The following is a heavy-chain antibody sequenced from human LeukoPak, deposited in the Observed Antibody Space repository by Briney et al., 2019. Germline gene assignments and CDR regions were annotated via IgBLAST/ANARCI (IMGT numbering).Heavy chain of an antibody. CDR3: ARGGCSSTSCSPYYFDY. Sequence: PSQTLSLTCTVSGGSISSGGYYWSWIRQPPGKGLEWIGYIYHSGSTYYNPSLKSRVTISVDRSKNQFSLKLSSVTAADTAVYYCARGGCSSTSCSPYYFDYWGQGTLVTVSS. J-gene: IGHJ4*02. CDR1: GGSISSGGYY. V-gene: IGHV4-30-2*01. D-gene: IGHD2-2*01. CDR2: IYHSGST.